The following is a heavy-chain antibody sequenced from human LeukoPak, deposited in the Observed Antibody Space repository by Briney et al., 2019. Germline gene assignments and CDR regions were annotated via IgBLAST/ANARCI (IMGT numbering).Heavy chain of an antibody. V-gene: IGHV1-2*02. Sequence: GASVKVSCKAFGYTFTGYYMHWVRQAPGQGPEWMGWINPNSGGTNYAQKFQGRVTMTRDTSLSTVYMELSRLRSDDTAVYYCATQATSGWHFSWGQGTLVTVSS. D-gene: IGHD6-19*01. J-gene: IGHJ5*02. CDR2: INPNSGGT. CDR3: ATQATSGWHFS. CDR1: GYTFTGYY.